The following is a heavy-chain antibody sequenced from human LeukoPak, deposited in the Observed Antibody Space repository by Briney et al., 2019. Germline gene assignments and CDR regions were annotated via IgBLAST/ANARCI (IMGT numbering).Heavy chain of an antibody. Sequence: GGSLRLSCAVSGFSLSRNAMTWVRQAPGKGLQWISSISISGDATDYEDSVKGRFTISRDNSKNTLYLQMNSLRAEDTAVYYCAKVPAVVPEDYFDYWGQGTLVTVSS. CDR3: AKVPAVVPEDYFDY. CDR2: ISISGDAT. J-gene: IGHJ4*02. D-gene: IGHD6-19*01. V-gene: IGHV3-23*01. CDR1: GFSLSRNA.